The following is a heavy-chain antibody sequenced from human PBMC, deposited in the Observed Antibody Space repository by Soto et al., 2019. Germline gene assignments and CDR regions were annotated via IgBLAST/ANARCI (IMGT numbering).Heavy chain of an antibody. V-gene: IGHV4-31*03. CDR3: ARDRHFGWLLFSWFDP. CDR1: GGSISRSSFS. J-gene: IGHJ5*02. D-gene: IGHD3-9*01. Sequence: TLSPPCTVSGGSISRSSFSWSWIRQHPGKGLEWIGYVYFSGNTDYNPSLKSRVTISVDTSKKQFSLRLTSVTVADTAVYYCARDRHFGWLLFSWFDPWGQGTLVTVSS. CDR2: VYFSGNT.